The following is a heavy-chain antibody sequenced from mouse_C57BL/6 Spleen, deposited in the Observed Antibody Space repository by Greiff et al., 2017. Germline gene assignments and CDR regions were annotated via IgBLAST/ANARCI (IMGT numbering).Heavy chain of an antibody. CDR3: ARHERGYYSNAAWFAY. CDR1: GYTFTEYT. V-gene: IGHV1-62-2*01. Sequence: VQLQESGAELVKPGASVKLSCKASGYTFTEYTIHWVKQRSGQGLEWIGWFYPGSGSIKYNEKFKDKATLTAGKSSSTVYMELSRLTSEDSAVYFCARHERGYYSNAAWFAYWGQGTLVTVSA. CDR2: FYPGSGSI. J-gene: IGHJ3*01. D-gene: IGHD2-5*01.